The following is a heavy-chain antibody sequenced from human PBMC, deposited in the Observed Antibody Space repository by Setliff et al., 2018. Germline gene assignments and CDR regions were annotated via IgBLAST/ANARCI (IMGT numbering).Heavy chain of an antibody. Sequence: ETLSLTCAVSGASIRNNYYWGWIRQSPGTGLEWIGSIFYNGMAYYNPSLESRVTISVDKSKNQLSLKLSSVTAADTAVYYCARKKTNDFWSGYYDLGGDVWGKGTMVTVSS. CDR2: IFYNGMA. V-gene: IGHV4-39*07. D-gene: IGHD3-3*01. CDR1: GASIRNNYY. CDR3: ARKKTNDFWSGYYDLGGDV. J-gene: IGHJ6*04.